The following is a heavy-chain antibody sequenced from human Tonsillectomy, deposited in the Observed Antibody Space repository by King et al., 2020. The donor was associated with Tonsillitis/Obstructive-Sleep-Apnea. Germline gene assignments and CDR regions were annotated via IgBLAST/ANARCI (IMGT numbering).Heavy chain of an antibody. D-gene: IGHD6-6*01. V-gene: IGHV4-34*01. CDR2: INHSGST. CDR1: GGSFSGYY. J-gene: IGHJ4*02. Sequence: VQLPQWGAGLLKPSETLSLTCAVYGGSFSGYYWSWIRQPPGKGLEWIGKINHSGSTNYNPSLKSRVTISVDTSKNQFSLKLNSVTAADTAVYYCASLYSNSPYYFDYWGQGTLVTVSS. CDR3: ASLYSNSPYYFDY.